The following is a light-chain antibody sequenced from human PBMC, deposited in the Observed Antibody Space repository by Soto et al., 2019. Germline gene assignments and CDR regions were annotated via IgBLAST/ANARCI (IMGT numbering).Light chain of an antibody. CDR3: QQCFNTPNT. CDR2: AAS. CDR1: QSINNC. J-gene: IGKJ3*01. Sequence: DLQMTQSPSSLSASVGDSVTITCRASQSINNCLNWYQQKPGKAPKLLIYAASSLQSGVPSRFSGSESGTDVSLPLSSLQSDDFATYHCQQCFNTPNTFGAGPKVDIK. V-gene: IGKV1-39*01.